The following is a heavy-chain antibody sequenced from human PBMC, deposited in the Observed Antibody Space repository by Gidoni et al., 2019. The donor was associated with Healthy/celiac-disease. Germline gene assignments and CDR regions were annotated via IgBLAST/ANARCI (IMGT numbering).Heavy chain of an antibody. V-gene: IGHV3-64D*06. J-gene: IGHJ3*02. Sequence: EVQLVESGGGLVQPGGSLRLSCSASGFTFSSYAMHWVRKAPGKGLEYVSAISSNGGSTYYADSVKGRFTISRDNSKNTLYLQMSSLRAEDTAVYYCVSAFYGSGSYYKVNAFDIWGQGTMVTVSS. CDR2: ISSNGGST. D-gene: IGHD3-10*01. CDR1: GFTFSSYA. CDR3: VSAFYGSGSYYKVNAFDI.